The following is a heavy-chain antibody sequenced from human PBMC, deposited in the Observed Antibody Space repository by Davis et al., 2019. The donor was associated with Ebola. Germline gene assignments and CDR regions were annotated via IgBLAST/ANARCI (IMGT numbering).Heavy chain of an antibody. CDR1: GFTFSNYD. D-gene: IGHD5-18*01. V-gene: IGHV3-13*01. J-gene: IGHJ6*02. Sequence: GESLKISCAASGFTFSNYDMHWVRQATGKGLEWVSAIGTAGDTYYPGSVKGRFTISRENAKNSLYLQMDSLRAEDTAVYYCARDGAPTYSYGYYYYYGMDVWGQGTTVTVAS. CDR3: ARDGAPTYSYGYYYYYGMDV. CDR2: IGTAGDT.